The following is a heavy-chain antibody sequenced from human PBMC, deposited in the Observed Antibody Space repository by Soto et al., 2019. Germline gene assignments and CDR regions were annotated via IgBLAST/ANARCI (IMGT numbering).Heavy chain of an antibody. Sequence: PSETLSLTCTVSGGSISSYYWSWIRQPPGKGLEWIGYIYYSGSTNYNPSLKSRVTISVDTSKNQFSLKLSSVTAADTAVYYCARGLIRYFDWLSEELFDPWGQGTLVTVSS. D-gene: IGHD3-9*01. CDR1: GGSISSYY. CDR2: IYYSGST. J-gene: IGHJ5*02. CDR3: ARGLIRYFDWLSEELFDP. V-gene: IGHV4-59*01.